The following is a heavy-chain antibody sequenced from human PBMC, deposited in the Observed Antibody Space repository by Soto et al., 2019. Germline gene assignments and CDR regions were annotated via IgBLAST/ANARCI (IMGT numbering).Heavy chain of an antibody. V-gene: IGHV1-69*02. Sequence: QVQLVQSGAEVKKPGSSVKVSCKASGGTLSSYTISWVRQAPGQGLEWMGRIIPILGIPNYAQKFQGRVSITADKSTSAVYMELSSLTSEDTAVYYCASLSASGRNDNLFDPWVQGTLVTVSS. CDR3: ASLSASGRNDNLFDP. D-gene: IGHD3-10*01. CDR2: IIPILGIP. CDR1: GGTLSSYT. J-gene: IGHJ5*02.